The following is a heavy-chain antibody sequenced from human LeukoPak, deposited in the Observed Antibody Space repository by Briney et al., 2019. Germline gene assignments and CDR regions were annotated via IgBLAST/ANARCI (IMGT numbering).Heavy chain of an antibody. CDR2: ISGSGGST. CDR1: RFTFSSYA. J-gene: IGHJ3*02. CDR3: AKLTAYYFNRGQAAFDI. D-gene: IGHD3-9*01. V-gene: IGHV3-23*01. Sequence: GGSLRLSCAASRFTFSSYAMSWVRQAPGKGLELVSTISGSGGSTHYADSVKGRFTISRDNSKNMLYLQMNSLRAEDTAVYYCAKLTAYYFNRGQAAFDIWGQGTMVIVSS.